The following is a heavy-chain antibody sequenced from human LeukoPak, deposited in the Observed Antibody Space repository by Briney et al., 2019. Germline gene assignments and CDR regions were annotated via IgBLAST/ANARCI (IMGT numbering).Heavy chain of an antibody. J-gene: IGHJ4*02. D-gene: IGHD6-13*01. CDR3: ARWRYSSTHRPFDY. CDR1: GGSIDSYY. Sequence: SETPSLTCTVSGGSIDSYYWNWIRQPPGKGLEWIGYIYYSGNTKYNPSLTGRVTISVDTSKNQFSLKLSSVTAADTAVYYCARWRYSSTHRPFDYWGQGTLVTVSS. CDR2: IYYSGNT. V-gene: IGHV4-59*08.